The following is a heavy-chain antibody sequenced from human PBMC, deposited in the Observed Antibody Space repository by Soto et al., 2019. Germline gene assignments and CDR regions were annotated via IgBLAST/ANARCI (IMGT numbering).Heavy chain of an antibody. CDR2: ISYSGST. CDR1: GGSISSYY. V-gene: IGHV4-59*01. D-gene: IGHD3-10*01. Sequence: QVQLQETGPGLVKPSETLSLTCTVSGGSISSYYWSWIRQPPGKGLEWIGYISYSGSTNYNPSLKSRVTISVDTSKNQFSLKLSSVTAADTAVYYCAGYGSGKYLDYWGQGALATVSS. J-gene: IGHJ4*02. CDR3: AGYGSGKYLDY.